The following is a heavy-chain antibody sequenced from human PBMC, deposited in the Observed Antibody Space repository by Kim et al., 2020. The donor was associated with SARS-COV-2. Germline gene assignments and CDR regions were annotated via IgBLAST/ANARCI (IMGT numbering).Heavy chain of an antibody. V-gene: IGHV4-34*01. J-gene: IGHJ6*01. CDR3: ASLAITMVRGVSNYYYYYG. CDR1: GGSFSGYY. Sequence: SETLSLTCAVYGGSFSGYYWSWIRQPPGKGLEWIGEINHSGSTNYNPSLKSRVTISVDTSKNQFSLKLSSVTAADTAVYYCASLAITMVRGVSNYYYYYG. CDR2: INHSGST. D-gene: IGHD3-10*01.